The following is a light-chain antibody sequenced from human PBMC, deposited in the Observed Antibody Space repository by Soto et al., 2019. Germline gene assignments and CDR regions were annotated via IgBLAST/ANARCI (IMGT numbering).Light chain of an antibody. CDR3: QQYYSYPWT. Sequence: DIQMTQSPSSLSASVGDRVTITCRANYNIRNSLNWYQQKPREAPKLLIYASSSLESGVPSRFSGSASGTDFTLTISCLQSEDFATYYCQQYYSYPWTFGQGTKVDIK. CDR1: YNIRNS. CDR2: ASS. V-gene: IGKV1-39*01. J-gene: IGKJ1*01.